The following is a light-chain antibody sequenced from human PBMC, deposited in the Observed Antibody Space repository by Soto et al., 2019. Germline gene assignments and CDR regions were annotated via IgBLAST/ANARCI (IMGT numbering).Light chain of an antibody. CDR2: EGN. J-gene: IGLJ3*02. CDR1: SSNIGTFNL. Sequence: QSALTQPASVSGSPGQSIIISCTGTSSNIGTFNLVSWYQKHPGKAPHLIIYEGNKRPSGVSARFSGSTSGNTASLTISGLQAEDEADYYCSSYTSSSTFWVFGGGTKLTVL. CDR3: SSYTSSSTFWV. V-gene: IGLV2-14*02.